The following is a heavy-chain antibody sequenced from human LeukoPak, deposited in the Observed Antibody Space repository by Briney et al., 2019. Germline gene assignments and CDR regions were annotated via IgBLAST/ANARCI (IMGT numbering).Heavy chain of an antibody. D-gene: IGHD5-12*01. CDR2: IYNSGGI. V-gene: IGHV4-59*01. CDR3: ARTSGYTYFDY. CDR1: GGSISSNY. Sequence: PSETLPLTCTVSGGSISSNYWSWIRQPPGKGLEWIGYIYNSGGINYNPSLKSRVAISVDTSKNQFSLKLNSVTAADTAVYYCARTSGYTYFDYWGQGTLVTVSS. J-gene: IGHJ4*02.